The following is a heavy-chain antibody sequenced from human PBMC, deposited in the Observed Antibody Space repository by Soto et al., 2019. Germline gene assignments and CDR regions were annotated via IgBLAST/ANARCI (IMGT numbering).Heavy chain of an antibody. Sequence: QVQLVESGGGVVQPGRSLRLSCAASGFTFSSYGMHWVRQAPGKGLEWVAVIWYDGSNKYYADSVKGRFTISRDNSKNTLYLQMNSLRAEDMAVYYCARDKWCSGGSCYYYYYMDVWGKGTTVTVSS. CDR1: GFTFSSYG. CDR2: IWYDGSNK. CDR3: ARDKWCSGGSCYYYYYMDV. J-gene: IGHJ6*03. V-gene: IGHV3-33*01. D-gene: IGHD2-15*01.